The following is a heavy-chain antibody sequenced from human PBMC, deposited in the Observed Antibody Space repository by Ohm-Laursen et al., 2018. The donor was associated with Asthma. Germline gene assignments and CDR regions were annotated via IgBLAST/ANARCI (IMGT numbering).Heavy chain of an antibody. CDR1: GGPISSSSYY. CDR2: IYYSGST. D-gene: IGHD3/OR15-3a*01. V-gene: IGHV4-39*01. CDR3: ARPGLTHDYFDY. J-gene: IGHJ4*02. Sequence: SDTLSLTCTVSGGPISSSSYYWGWIRQPPGKGLEWIGSIYYSGSTYYNPSLKSRVTISVDTSKNQFSLKLSSVTAADTAVYYCARPGLTHDYFDYWGQGTLVTVSS.